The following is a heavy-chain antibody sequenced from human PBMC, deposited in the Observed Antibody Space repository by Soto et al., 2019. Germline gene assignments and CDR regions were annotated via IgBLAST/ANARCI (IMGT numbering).Heavy chain of an antibody. J-gene: IGHJ4*02. D-gene: IGHD3-22*01. CDR2: ISGSGSTI. CDR3: AKVFYYYDSSGYYYFDY. V-gene: IGHV3-23*01. Sequence: SLRLSCAASGSTFSSYAVSWVRQAPGKGPEWISSISGSGSTIYYADSVKGRFTISRDNSKNTLYLQMSSLRAEDTAVYYCAKVFYYYDSSGYYYFDYWGQGTLVTVSS. CDR1: GSTFSSYA.